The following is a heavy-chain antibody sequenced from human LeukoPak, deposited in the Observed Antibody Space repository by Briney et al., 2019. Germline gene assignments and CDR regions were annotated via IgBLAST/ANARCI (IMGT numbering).Heavy chain of an antibody. D-gene: IGHD4-23*01. CDR2: IFDSEST. Sequence: PSETLSLTCTVSGDSISSRSYYWGWIRQPPGKGLEWIGGIFDSESTYYNPSLESRVTISADTSNGQFSLKLSSVTAPDTAVYYCARQSTDGGNPIDFWGQGTLVTVSS. J-gene: IGHJ4*02. CDR3: ARQSTDGGNPIDF. V-gene: IGHV4-39*01. CDR1: GDSISSRSYY.